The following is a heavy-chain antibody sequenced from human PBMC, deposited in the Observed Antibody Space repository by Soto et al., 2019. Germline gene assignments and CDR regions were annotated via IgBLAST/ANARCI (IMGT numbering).Heavy chain of an antibody. V-gene: IGHV4-39*01. CDR1: GGSISSSDFY. J-gene: IGHJ5*02. Sequence: SETLSLTCTVSGGSISSSDFYWGWLRQTPGKGLEFIGSMYYSGSTYYNPSLKSRLAISVDTSKNQFTLKLISVTAADTAVYYCAVVDSTGNWFDPWGEGALVTVSS. CDR3: AVVDSTGNWFDP. CDR2: MYYSGST. D-gene: IGHD6-25*01.